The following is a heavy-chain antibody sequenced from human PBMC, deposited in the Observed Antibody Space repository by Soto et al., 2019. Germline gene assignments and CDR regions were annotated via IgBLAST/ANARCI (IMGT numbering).Heavy chain of an antibody. D-gene: IGHD6-13*01. V-gene: IGHV3-9*01. CDR1: GFTFDDYA. CDR2: ISWNSGSI. Sequence: EVQLVESGGGLVQPGRSLRLSCAASGFTFDDYAMHWVRQAPGKGLEWVSGISWNSGSIGYADSVKGRFTISRDNAKNSLYLQMNSLRAEDTALYYCAKAYSSCWYDYWGQGTLVTVSS. CDR3: AKAYSSCWYDY. J-gene: IGHJ4*02.